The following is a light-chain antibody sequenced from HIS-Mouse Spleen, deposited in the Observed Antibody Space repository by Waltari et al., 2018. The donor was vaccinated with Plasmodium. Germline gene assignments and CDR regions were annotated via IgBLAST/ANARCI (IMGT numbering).Light chain of an antibody. CDR3: YSTDSSGNHRV. J-gene: IGLJ3*02. V-gene: IGLV3-10*01. CDR2: EDS. CDR1: ALPNKY. Sequence: SYELTQPPSVSVSPGQTARITCSGHALPNKYAYWYQQKSGQAPVLVIYEDSKRPSGIPGRFSGSSSGTMATLTISGAQVEDEADYYCYSTDSSGNHRVFGGGTKLTVL.